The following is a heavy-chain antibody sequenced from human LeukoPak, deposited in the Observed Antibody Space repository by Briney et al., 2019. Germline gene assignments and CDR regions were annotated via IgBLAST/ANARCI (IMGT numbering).Heavy chain of an antibody. CDR1: GYSMSSGYY. V-gene: IGHV4-38-2*02. D-gene: IGHD6-13*01. Sequence: SETLSLTCTVSGYSMSSGYYWGWIRQPPERGLEWIGSMYHTGSTYYNPSLKSRVTISVDTSKNQFYLKLSSVTAADTAVYYCARVSSSWYQDWYFDLWGRGTLVTVSS. J-gene: IGHJ2*01. CDR2: MYHTGST. CDR3: ARVSSSWYQDWYFDL.